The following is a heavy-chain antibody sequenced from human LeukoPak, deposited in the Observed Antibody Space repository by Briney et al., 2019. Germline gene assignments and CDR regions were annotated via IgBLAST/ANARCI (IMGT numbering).Heavy chain of an antibody. Sequence: ASVKVSCKASGYTFTGYYMHWVRQAPGQGLEWMGWINPNSGGTNYAQKFQGRVTMTRDTSISTAYMELSRLRSDDTAVHYCARARRNQFAFDIWGQGTMVTVSS. J-gene: IGHJ3*02. CDR3: ARARRNQFAFDI. CDR1: GYTFTGYY. CDR2: INPNSGGT. V-gene: IGHV1-2*02.